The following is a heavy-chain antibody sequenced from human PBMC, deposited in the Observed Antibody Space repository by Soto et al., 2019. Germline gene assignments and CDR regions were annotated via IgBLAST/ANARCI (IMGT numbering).Heavy chain of an antibody. Sequence: GGSLRLSCAASGFTFSNYAMSWVRQAPGKGLEWVSAISGSGVTTYYADSVKGRFTISRDNTKNTLYLQMNSLRAEDTAVYYCAKDCWFDPWGQGTLVTVSS. V-gene: IGHV3-23*01. CDR3: AKDCWFDP. CDR1: GFTFSNYA. CDR2: ISGSGVTT. J-gene: IGHJ5*02.